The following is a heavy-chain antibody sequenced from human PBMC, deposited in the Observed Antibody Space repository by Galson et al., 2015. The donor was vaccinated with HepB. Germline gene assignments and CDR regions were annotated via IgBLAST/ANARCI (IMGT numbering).Heavy chain of an antibody. D-gene: IGHD6-13*01. J-gene: IGHJ6*02. Sequence: QSGAEVKKPGESLRISCKGSGYSFTSYWISWVRQMPGKGLEWMGRIDPSDSYTNYSPSFQGHVTISADKSISTAYLQWSSLKASDTAMYYCASPASYPPNSSAAAGTIEGDYYYGMDVWGQGTTVTVSS. V-gene: IGHV5-10-1*01. CDR3: ASPASYPPNSSAAAGTIEGDYYYGMDV. CDR2: IDPSDSYT. CDR1: GYSFTSYW.